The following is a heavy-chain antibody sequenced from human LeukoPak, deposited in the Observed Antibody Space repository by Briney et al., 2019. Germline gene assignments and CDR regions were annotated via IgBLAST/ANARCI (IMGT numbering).Heavy chain of an antibody. CDR2: INHSGST. CDR1: GGSFSGYY. CDR3: ARGYRYNPARFDY. J-gene: IGHJ4*02. Sequence: SETLSLTCAVYGGSFSGYYWSWIRQPPGKGLEWIGEINHSGSTNYNPSLKSRVTISVDTSKNQFSLKLSSVTAADTAVYYCARGYRYNPARFDYWGQGTLVTVSS. V-gene: IGHV4-34*01. D-gene: IGHD6-6*01.